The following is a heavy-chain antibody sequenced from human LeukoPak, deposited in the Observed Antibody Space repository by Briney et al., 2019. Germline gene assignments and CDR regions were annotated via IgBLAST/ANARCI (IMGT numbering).Heavy chain of an antibody. CDR1: GFTFSSYD. CDR2: IGTAGDT. Sequence: PGGSLRLSCAASGFTFSSYDMHWVRQATGKGLEWVSAIGTAGDTYNPGSVKGRSTISRENAKNSLYLQMNSLRAGDTAVYYCARVGRGAAAGDYYFDYWGQGTLVTVSS. J-gene: IGHJ4*02. V-gene: IGHV3-13*01. CDR3: ARVGRGAAAGDYYFDY. D-gene: IGHD6-13*01.